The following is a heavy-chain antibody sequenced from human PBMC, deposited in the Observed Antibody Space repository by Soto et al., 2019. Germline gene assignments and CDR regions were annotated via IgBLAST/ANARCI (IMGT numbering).Heavy chain of an antibody. V-gene: IGHV1-46*01. CDR1: VYTFTSYY. CDR2: INPSGGST. J-gene: IGHJ4*02. D-gene: IGHD2-21*02. CDR3: ARDTSHIVVVTAGFDY. Sequence: GASVTVSCKASVYTFTSYYMHWVRQAPGQGLEWMGIINPSGGSTSYAQKFQGRVTMTRDTSTSTVYMELSSLRSEDTAVYYCARDTSHIVVVTAGFDYWGQGTLVTVSS.